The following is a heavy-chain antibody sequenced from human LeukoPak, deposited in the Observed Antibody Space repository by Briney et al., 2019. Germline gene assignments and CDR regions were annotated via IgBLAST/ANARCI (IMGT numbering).Heavy chain of an antibody. D-gene: IGHD4-17*01. CDR1: GYSFTSYW. CDR2: IDPSDSYT. CDR3: AILFGDYPDY. Sequence: PGESLMISCKGSGYSFTSYWITWVRQMPGKGLEWMGTIDPSDSYTNYSPSFQGHVTISADKSISTAYLQWSSLKASDTAMYYCAILFGDYPDYWGQGTLVTVSS. V-gene: IGHV5-10-1*01. J-gene: IGHJ4*02.